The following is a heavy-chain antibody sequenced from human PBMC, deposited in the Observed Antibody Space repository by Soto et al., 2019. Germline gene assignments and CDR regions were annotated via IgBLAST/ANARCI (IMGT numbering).Heavy chain of an antibody. CDR2: IYYSGST. CDR1: GGSISSYY. V-gene: IGHV4-59*01. D-gene: IGHD6-19*01. Sequence: SETLSLTCTVSGGSISSYYWSWIRQPPGKGLEWIGYIYYSGSTNYNPSLKSRVTISVDTSKNQFSLKLSSVTAADTAVYYCARVSGKAVAHLTWFDPWGQGTLVTVSS. CDR3: ARVSGKAVAHLTWFDP. J-gene: IGHJ5*02.